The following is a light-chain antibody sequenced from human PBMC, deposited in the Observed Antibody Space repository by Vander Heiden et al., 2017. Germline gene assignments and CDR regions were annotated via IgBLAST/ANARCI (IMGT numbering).Light chain of an antibody. J-gene: IGLJ2*01. CDR3: QSYDSSLSVV. CDR1: SSNIGAGYG. CDR2: GNT. Sequence: QSVLPQPPSVSGAPGQRIIISCTGRSSNIGAGYGVHWYQQLPGTASKLLIYGNTNRPSGVPDRFSGSKSGTSASLAITGLQAEDEADYYCQSYDSSLSVVFGGGTKLTVL. V-gene: IGLV1-40*01.